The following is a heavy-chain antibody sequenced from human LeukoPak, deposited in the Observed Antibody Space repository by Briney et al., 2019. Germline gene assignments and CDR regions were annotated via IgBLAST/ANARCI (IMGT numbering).Heavy chain of an antibody. CDR1: GCTFSSYS. Sequence: GGSLRLSCAGSGCTFSSYSMNWVRQAPGKGLEWVSYISSSSSIIDYADSVKGRFTISRDNAKNSLYLQMNSLRAEDTAVYYCARARGYSYGYSDYWGQGTLVTVSS. D-gene: IGHD5-18*01. CDR3: ARARGYSYGYSDY. CDR2: ISSSSSII. V-gene: IGHV3-48*01. J-gene: IGHJ4*02.